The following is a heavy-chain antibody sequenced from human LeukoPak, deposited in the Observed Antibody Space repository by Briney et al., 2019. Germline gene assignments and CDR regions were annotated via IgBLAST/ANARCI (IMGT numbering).Heavy chain of an antibody. CDR3: ASGIIVVVPAATYYYYGMDV. CDR1: GGSISSSSYY. J-gene: IGHJ6*02. Sequence: SETLSLTCTVSGGSISSSSYYWGWIRQPSGKGLEWIGSIYYSGSTYYNPSLKSRVTISVDTSKNQFSLKLSSVTAADTAVYYCASGIIVVVPAATYYYYGMDVWGQGTTVTVSS. V-gene: IGHV4-39*01. D-gene: IGHD2-2*01. CDR2: IYYSGST.